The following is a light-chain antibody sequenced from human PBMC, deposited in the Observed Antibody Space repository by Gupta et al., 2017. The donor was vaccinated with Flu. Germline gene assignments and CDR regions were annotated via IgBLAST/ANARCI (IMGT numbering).Light chain of an antibody. CDR2: QGP. Sequence: QSALTQPASMSGSPGQSINISCTGTASTVGNYHLISWFRQYPGGAPNLLIYQGPQRPPGSPARFSGSKSGNTAVLTIAGRRAEDEDNYHCSAEAGSSHIFGGGTKLTVL. CDR3: SAEAGSSHI. V-gene: IGLV2-23*01. CDR1: ASTVGNYHL. J-gene: IGLJ2*01.